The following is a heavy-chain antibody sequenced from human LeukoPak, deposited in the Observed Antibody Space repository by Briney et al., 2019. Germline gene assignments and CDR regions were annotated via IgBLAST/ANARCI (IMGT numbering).Heavy chain of an antibody. CDR1: GFTFSSYA. CDR3: AKDGYSSSWLNFDY. J-gene: IGHJ4*02. V-gene: IGHV3-23*01. Sequence: GGSLRLSCAASGFTFSSYAMSWVRQAPGKGLEWVSAISGSGGSTYYVDSVKGRFTISRDNSKNTLYLQMNSLRAEDTAVYYCAKDGYSSSWLNFDYWGQGTLVTVSS. D-gene: IGHD6-13*01. CDR2: ISGSGGST.